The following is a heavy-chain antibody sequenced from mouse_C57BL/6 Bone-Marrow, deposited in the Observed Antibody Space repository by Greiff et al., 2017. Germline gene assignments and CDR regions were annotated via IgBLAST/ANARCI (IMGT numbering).Heavy chain of an antibody. CDR3: AKRRLLRCYAYFDV. V-gene: IGHV1-19*01. D-gene: IGHD1-1*01. CDR2: INPYNGGT. J-gene: IGHJ1*03. Sequence: EVKLQESGPVLVKPGASVKMSCKASGYTFTDYYMNWVKQSHGKSLEWIGVINPYNGGTSYNQKFKGKATLTVDKSSSTAYMELNSLTSEDSAVYYCAKRRLLRCYAYFDVWGTGTTVTVSS. CDR1: GYTFTDYY.